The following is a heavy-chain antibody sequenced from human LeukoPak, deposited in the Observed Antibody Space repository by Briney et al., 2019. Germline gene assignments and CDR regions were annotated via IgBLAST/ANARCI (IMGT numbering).Heavy chain of an antibody. V-gene: IGHV3-7*01. J-gene: IGHJ5*02. Sequence: GGSLRLSCAASGFTFSNYWMTWVRQAPGKGLEWVAHINQDGSEEHYMDSVKARFTISRDNAKNSLSLQMNSLRAEDTAVYYCARGGGKGDWYVFENWFDPWGQGTLVTVSS. CDR3: ARGGGKGDWYVFENWFDP. CDR2: INQDGSEE. D-gene: IGHD3-16*01. CDR1: GFTFSNYW.